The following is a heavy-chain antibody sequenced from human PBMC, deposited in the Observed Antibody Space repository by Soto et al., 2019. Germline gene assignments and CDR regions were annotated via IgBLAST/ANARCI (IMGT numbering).Heavy chain of an antibody. V-gene: IGHV4-30-2*01. CDR2: IYHSGIT. Sequence: QLQLQESGSGLVKPSQTLSLTCAVSGGSISSGGYSWSWIRQPPGKGLECIGYIYHSGITYSNPSRKGRVTISVDRSKNQFSLKLSSVTAADTAVYYCARDQVYGWYFDLWGRGTLVTVSS. D-gene: IGHD2-8*01. J-gene: IGHJ2*01. CDR1: GGSISSGGYS. CDR3: ARDQVYGWYFDL.